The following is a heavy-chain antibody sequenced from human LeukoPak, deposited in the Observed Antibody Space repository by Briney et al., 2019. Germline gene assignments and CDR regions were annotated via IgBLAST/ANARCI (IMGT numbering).Heavy chain of an antibody. V-gene: IGHV3-30*02. D-gene: IGHD6-19*01. CDR2: VNSDETTR. CDR1: GFTFTRYG. CDR3: AKGMGSGWTFDY. Sequence: GGSLRLSCAASGFTFTRYGMHWVRQAPGKGLEWVASVNSDETTRYYAASVKGRFTISRDNSKNTVYLQMNSLRAEDTAVYYCAKGMGSGWTFDYWGQGTLVTVSS. J-gene: IGHJ4*02.